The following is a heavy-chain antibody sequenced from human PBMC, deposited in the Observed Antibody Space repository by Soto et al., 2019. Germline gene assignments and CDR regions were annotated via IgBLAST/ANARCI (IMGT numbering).Heavy chain of an antibody. Sequence: ASVKVSCKASGYTFTGYAMHWVRQAPGQRLEWMGWINAGNGNTKYSQKFQGRVTITRDTSASTAYLQWSSLKASDTAMYYCAGDIYYNYWGQGTLVTVSS. CDR2: INAGNGNT. CDR1: GYTFTGYA. CDR3: AGDIYYNY. V-gene: IGHV1-3*01. J-gene: IGHJ4*02.